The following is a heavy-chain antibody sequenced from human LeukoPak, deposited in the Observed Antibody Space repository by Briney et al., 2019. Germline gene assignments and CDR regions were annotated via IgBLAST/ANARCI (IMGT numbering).Heavy chain of an antibody. CDR3: AREAGLSTRRRLDY. J-gene: IGHJ4*02. V-gene: IGHV3-30-3*01. Sequence: PGGSLRLSCAASGFTFSSYAMHWVRPAPGKGLEWVAVISYDGSNKYYADSVKGRFTISRDNSKNMLYLQMNSLRTEYTALYYCAREAGLSTRRRLDYWGQGTLVTVSS. CDR1: GFTFSSYA. CDR2: ISYDGSNK. D-gene: IGHD4/OR15-4a*01.